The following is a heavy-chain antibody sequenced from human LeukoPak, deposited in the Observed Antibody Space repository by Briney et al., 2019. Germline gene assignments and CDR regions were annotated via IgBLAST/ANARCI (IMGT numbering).Heavy chain of an antibody. J-gene: IGHJ3*02. CDR2: IYTSEST. CDR1: GGSIISYY. Sequence: SETLSLTCTVSGGSIISYYWSWIRQPAGKGLEWIGRIYTSESTNYNPSLKSRVTMSVDTSKNQFSLKLSSVTAADTAVYYCARVTYSGSSMSLDGFDIWGQGTMVTVSS. D-gene: IGHD6-6*01. V-gene: IGHV4-4*07. CDR3: ARVTYSGSSMSLDGFDI.